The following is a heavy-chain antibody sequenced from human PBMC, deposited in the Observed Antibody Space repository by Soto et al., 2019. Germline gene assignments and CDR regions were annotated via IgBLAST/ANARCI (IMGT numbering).Heavy chain of an antibody. CDR3: ARGGDTAMVYHGMDV. CDR1: GYSFTGYF. D-gene: IGHD5-18*01. CDR2: INLNSGGT. V-gene: IGHV1-2*02. J-gene: IGHJ6*02. Sequence: AVKVSCKASGYSFTGYFTQWVRQAPGQGLEWMGWINLNSGGTNYAQKFQGRVTMTRDTSISTAYMELSRLRSDDTAVYYCARGGDTAMVYHGMDVWGQGTTVTVSS.